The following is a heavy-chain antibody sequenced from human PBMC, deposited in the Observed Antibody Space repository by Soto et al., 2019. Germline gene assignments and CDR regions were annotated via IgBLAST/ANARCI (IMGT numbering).Heavy chain of an antibody. CDR2: ISAYNGNT. Sequence: QVQLVQSGAEVKKPGASVKVSCKASGYTFTSYGISWVRQAPGQGLEWMGWISAYNGNTNYAQKLQGRVTMTTDTXTXTXXMELRSLRSDDTAVYYCARAGGSGRPWDYYYGMDVWGQGTTVTVSS. V-gene: IGHV1-18*01. D-gene: IGHD6-19*01. CDR1: GYTFTSYG. CDR3: ARAGGSGRPWDYYYGMDV. J-gene: IGHJ6*02.